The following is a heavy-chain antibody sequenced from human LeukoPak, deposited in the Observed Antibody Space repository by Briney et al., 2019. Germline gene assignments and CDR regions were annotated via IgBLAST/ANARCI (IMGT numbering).Heavy chain of an antibody. CDR1: GGTFSSYA. D-gene: IGHD3-22*01. J-gene: IGHJ4*02. Sequence: GASVKVSCKASGGTFSSYAISWVRQAPGQGLEWMGGIIPIFGTANYAQKFQGRVAITADESTSTAYMELSSLRSEDTAVYYCAREGGGDSSGYSFDYWGQGTLVTVSS. V-gene: IGHV1-69*13. CDR2: IIPIFGTA. CDR3: AREGGGDSSGYSFDY.